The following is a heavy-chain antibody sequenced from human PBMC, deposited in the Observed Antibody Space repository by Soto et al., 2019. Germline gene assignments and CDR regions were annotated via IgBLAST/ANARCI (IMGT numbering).Heavy chain of an antibody. J-gene: IGHJ4*02. D-gene: IGHD6-13*01. CDR2: ISAYNGNT. CDR1: GYTFTSYG. CDR3: VSALKGAAAGSTFDY. Sequence: ASVKVSCKASGYTFTSYGISWVRQAPGQGLEWMGWISAYNGNTNYAQKLQGRVTMTTDTSTSTAYMELRSLRSDDTAVYYCVSALKGAAAGSTFDYWGQGTLVTVSS. V-gene: IGHV1-18*01.